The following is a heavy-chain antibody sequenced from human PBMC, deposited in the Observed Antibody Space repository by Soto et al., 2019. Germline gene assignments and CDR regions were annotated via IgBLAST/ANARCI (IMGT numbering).Heavy chain of an antibody. CDR3: AKGTGYLEWLLGDDLDF. D-gene: IGHD3-3*01. CDR1: GFTFRDSG. V-gene: IGHV3-30*18. J-gene: IGHJ4*02. CDR2: ISFDGSSK. Sequence: QVQLMESGGGVVQPGRSLRLSCAASGFTFRDSGMHWVRQAPGKGLEWVALISFDGSSKYFSDSVKGRFTISRDNSNNSLYLQLTGLRHEATVVYYCAKGTGYLEWLLGDDLDFWGQGTLVAVSS.